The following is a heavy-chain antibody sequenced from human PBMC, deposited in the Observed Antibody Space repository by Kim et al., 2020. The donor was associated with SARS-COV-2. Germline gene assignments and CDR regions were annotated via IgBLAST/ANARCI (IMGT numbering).Heavy chain of an antibody. D-gene: IGHD3-3*01. CDR2: IIPIFGTA. J-gene: IGHJ6*02. CDR3: AREGLRTPIYYDFWSGYFPNYGMDV. CDR1: GGTFSSYA. V-gene: IGHV1-69*13. Sequence: SVKVSCKASGGTFSSYAISWVRQAPGQGLEWMGGIIPIFGTANYAQKFQGRVTITADESTSTAYMELSSLRSEDTAVYYCAREGLRTPIYYDFWSGYFPNYGMDVWGQGTTVTVSS.